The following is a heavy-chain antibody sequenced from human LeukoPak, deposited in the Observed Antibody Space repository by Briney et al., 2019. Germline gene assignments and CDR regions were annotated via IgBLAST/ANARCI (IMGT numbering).Heavy chain of an antibody. CDR1: GGSFSGYY. Sequence: SETLSLTCAVYGGSFSGYYWSWIRQPPGKGLEWIGEINHSGSTNYNPSLKSRVTISVDTSKNQFSLKLSSVTAAGTAVYYCARGGKRWLQFRWFDPWGQGTLVTVSS. D-gene: IGHD5-24*01. V-gene: IGHV4-34*01. J-gene: IGHJ5*02. CDR2: INHSGST. CDR3: ARGGKRWLQFRWFDP.